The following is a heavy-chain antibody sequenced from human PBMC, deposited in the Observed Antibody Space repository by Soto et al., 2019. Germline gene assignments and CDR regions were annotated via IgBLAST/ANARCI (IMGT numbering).Heavy chain of an antibody. V-gene: IGHV4-39*01. J-gene: IGHJ2*01. D-gene: IGHD6-19*01. CDR2: IYYSGST. CDR3: ARHGHIAVAWYFDL. Sequence: SETLSLTCAVSGGSFSGYYWSSIRQPPGKGLEWIGSIYYSGSTYYNPSLKSRVTISVDTSKNQFSLKLSSVTAADTAVYYGARHGHIAVAWYFDLWGRGTLVTVSS. CDR1: GGSFSGYY.